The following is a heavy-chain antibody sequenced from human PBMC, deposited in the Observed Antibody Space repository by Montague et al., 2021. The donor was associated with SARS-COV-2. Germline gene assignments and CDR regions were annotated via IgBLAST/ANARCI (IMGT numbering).Heavy chain of an antibody. D-gene: IGHD2-21*01. CDR3: ATNKTECGGSCYCLEY. CDR2: ISDTGVSS. Sequence: SLRLSCATSGFMFSASAMTWVRQVPGKGLEWVSAISDTGVSSSYAESAKGRFTISRDNSKNTVHLQMNSLRAEDTAIYYCATNKTECGGSCYCLEYWGLGTQVTVSS. J-gene: IGHJ4*02. V-gene: IGHV3-23*01. CDR1: GFMFSASA.